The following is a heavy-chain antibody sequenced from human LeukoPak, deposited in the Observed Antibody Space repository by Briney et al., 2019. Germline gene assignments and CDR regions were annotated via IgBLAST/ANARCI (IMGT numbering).Heavy chain of an antibody. CDR1: GYTFTSYG. Sequence: ASVKVSCKASGYTFTSYGISWVRQAPGQGLEWMGWISAYNGNTNYAQKLQGRVTMTTDTSTSTAYMELRSLRSDDTAVYYCAGGPLSRRGLRNYYFDYWGQGTLVTVSS. CDR3: AGGPLSRRGLRNYYFDY. V-gene: IGHV1-18*01. D-gene: IGHD5/OR15-5a*01. J-gene: IGHJ4*02. CDR2: ISAYNGNT.